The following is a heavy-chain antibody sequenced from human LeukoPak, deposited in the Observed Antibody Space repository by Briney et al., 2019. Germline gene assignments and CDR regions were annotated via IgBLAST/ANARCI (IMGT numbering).Heavy chain of an antibody. CDR3: ARFRTAMQLWKGYYFDY. J-gene: IGHJ4*02. V-gene: IGHV3-7*01. CDR2: LEQDGREK. Sequence: GGSLRLSCAASGFTFSRYWMSWVRQAPGKGLEWVANLEQDGREKYYVDSVKGRFTISRDNAKNSLYLQMNSLRAEDTAVYYCARFRTAMQLWKGYYFDYWGQGTLVTVSS. CDR1: GFTFSRYW. D-gene: IGHD5-18*01.